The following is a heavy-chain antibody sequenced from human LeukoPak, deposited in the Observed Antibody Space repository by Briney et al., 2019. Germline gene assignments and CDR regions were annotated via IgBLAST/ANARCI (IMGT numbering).Heavy chain of an antibody. CDR3: ARESSSAFDY. Sequence: PGGSLRLSCAASGFTFDGYAMHWVRQAPGKGLEWVSGISWNSGSIGYADSVKGRFTISRDNAKNSLYLQMNSLRAEDMALYYCARESSSAFDYWGQGTLVTVSS. V-gene: IGHV3-9*03. CDR1: GFTFDGYA. CDR2: ISWNSGSI. J-gene: IGHJ4*02. D-gene: IGHD6-6*01.